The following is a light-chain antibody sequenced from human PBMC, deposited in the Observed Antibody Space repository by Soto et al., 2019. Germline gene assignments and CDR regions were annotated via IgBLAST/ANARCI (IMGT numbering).Light chain of an antibody. Sequence: DIQMTQSPSTLSASVGDRVNITCRASQSISSWLAWYQQKPGKAPNLLIYKASSLESGVPSRFSGSGSGTEFTLTINSLQPYDSATYYCQQYSSYSRTFCQGTKVEIK. CDR3: QQYSSYSRT. CDR1: QSISSW. V-gene: IGKV1-5*03. CDR2: KAS. J-gene: IGKJ1*01.